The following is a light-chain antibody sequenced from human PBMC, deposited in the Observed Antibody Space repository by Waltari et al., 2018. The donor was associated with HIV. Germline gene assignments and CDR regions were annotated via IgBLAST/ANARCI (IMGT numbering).Light chain of an antibody. CDR3: ATWDSRLNSYV. Sequence: QSVLPQPPSISAAPEQRITISCSGRISNIATNSVSWYQQVHGTAPKLLIYENDKRPSGIPDRVSGSKSDTSATLGISGFRTGDEADYYCATWDSRLNSYVFGSGTTVIVL. V-gene: IGLV1-51*02. CDR1: ISNIATNS. CDR2: END. J-gene: IGLJ1*01.